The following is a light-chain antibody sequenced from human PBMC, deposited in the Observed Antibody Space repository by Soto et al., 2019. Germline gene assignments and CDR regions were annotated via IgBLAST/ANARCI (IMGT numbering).Light chain of an antibody. CDR1: QRGLHSSNNKNC. J-gene: IGKJ3*01. CDR3: QQYYSTPS. CDR2: WAS. V-gene: IGKV4-1*01. Sequence: DIVMTQSPDSLAVSLGERATINCKSSQRGLHSSNNKNCLAWYQQKPGQPPKVLIYWASTRESGVPDRFSGGGSGTDFPHTISSLQAEDVAVYFCQQYYSTPSFGPGTKVDIK.